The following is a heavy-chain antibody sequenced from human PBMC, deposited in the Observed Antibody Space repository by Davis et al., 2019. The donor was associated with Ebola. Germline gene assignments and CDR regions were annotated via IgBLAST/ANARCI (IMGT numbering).Heavy chain of an antibody. Sequence: ASVKVSCKASGYTFTSYYMHWVRQAPGQGLEWMGIINPSGGSTSYAQKFQGRVTMTRDTSTSTVYMELSSLRSEDTAVYYCARATAPLHLRFLEWLSPPDDYWGQGTLVTVSS. J-gene: IGHJ4*02. CDR1: GYTFTSYY. V-gene: IGHV1-46*01. CDR3: ARATAPLHLRFLEWLSPPDDY. CDR2: INPSGGST. D-gene: IGHD3-3*01.